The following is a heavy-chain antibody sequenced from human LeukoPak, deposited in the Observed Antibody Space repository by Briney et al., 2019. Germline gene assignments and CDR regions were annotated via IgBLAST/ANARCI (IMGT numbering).Heavy chain of an antibody. D-gene: IGHD5-18*01. CDR1: GYTFTSYA. Sequence: GASVKVSCKASGYTFTSYAMHWVRQAPGQRLEWMGWINAGNGNTKYSQKFQGRVTITRDTSASTAYMELSSLRSEDTAVYYCARDLQLWIRGGFDYWGQGTLVTVSS. CDR3: ARDLQLWIRGGFDY. J-gene: IGHJ4*02. V-gene: IGHV1-3*01. CDR2: INAGNGNT.